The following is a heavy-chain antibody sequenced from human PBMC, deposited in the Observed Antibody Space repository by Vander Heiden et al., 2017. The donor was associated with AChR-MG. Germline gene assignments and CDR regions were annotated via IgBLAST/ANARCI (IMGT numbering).Heavy chain of an antibody. CDR3: ATSTGAAAGSLGAFEI. CDR2: IWYDGTKK. V-gene: IGHV3-33*01. J-gene: IGHJ3*02. CDR1: GFTFSSYG. D-gene: IGHD6-13*01. Sequence: QVQLVESGGGVVQPGRSLRLSCAESGFTFSSYGIHWVRQAPGKGPEWVALIWYDGTKKYYADSVKGRFTISRDNSKNTLSLQMNSLRVEDTALYYCATSTGAAAGSLGAFEIWGQGTMVTVSS.